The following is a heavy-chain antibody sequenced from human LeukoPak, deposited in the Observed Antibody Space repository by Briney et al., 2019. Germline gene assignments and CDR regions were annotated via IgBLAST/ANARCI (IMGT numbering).Heavy chain of an antibody. CDR2: IIPILGAA. CDR3: ARDRGVGATLGDFDY. V-gene: IGHV1-69*16. D-gene: IGHD1-26*01. J-gene: IGHJ4*02. Sequence: SVKVSCEASGGTFSSYTISWVRQAPGQGLEWMGRIIPILGAANYAQKFQGRVTITTDESTNTAYMELSSLRSEDTAVYYCARDRGVGATLGDFDYWGQGTLVTVSS. CDR1: GGTFSSYT.